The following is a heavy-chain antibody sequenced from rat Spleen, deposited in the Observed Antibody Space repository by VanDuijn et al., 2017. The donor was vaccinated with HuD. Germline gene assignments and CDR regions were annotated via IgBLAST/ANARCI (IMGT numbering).Heavy chain of an antibody. CDR2: ISTGGGNT. D-gene: IGHD1-2*01. Sequence: EVQLVESDGGLVQPGRSLKLSCAASGFTFINYYMAWVRQAPTKGLGWVASISTGGGNTYYRDSVKGRFTISRDNAKSTLYLQMDSLRSEDTATYYCARKYSNYIGPLYNWFAYWGQGTLVTVSS. CDR1: GFTFINYY. V-gene: IGHV5-25*01. J-gene: IGHJ3*01. CDR3: ARKYSNYIGPLYNWFAY.